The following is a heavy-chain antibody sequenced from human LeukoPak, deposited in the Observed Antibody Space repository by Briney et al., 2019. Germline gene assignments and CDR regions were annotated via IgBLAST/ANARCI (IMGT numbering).Heavy chain of an antibody. J-gene: IGHJ4*02. CDR1: GYTFTSYG. Sequence: ASVKVSCKASGYTFTSYGISWVRQAPGQGLEWMGWISAYNGNTNYAQKLQGRVTMTTDTSTSTVYMELSSLRSEDTAVYYCARGNYDSSGYYEYYFDYWGQGTLVTVSS. CDR3: ARGNYDSSGYYEYYFDY. V-gene: IGHV1-18*01. CDR2: ISAYNGNT. D-gene: IGHD3-22*01.